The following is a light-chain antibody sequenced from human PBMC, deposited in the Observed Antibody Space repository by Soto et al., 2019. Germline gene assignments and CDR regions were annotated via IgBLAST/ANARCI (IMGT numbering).Light chain of an antibody. J-gene: IGLJ3*02. CDR2: EVS. CDR3: TSYAGSNNLMV. V-gene: IGLV2-8*01. Sequence: QSALTQPPSASGSPGQSVTISCTGTSSDVGGYNYVSWYRQHPGRAPKLMIYEVSERPSGVPDRFSGSKSGNTASLTVSRLQAEDEADYYCTSYAGSNNLMVFGGGTKLTVL. CDR1: SSDVGGYNY.